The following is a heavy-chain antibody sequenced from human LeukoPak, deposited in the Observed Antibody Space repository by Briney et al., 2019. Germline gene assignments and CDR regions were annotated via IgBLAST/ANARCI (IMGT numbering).Heavy chain of an antibody. Sequence: GGSLRLSCAASGFTFSSYGMHWVSQAPGKWLEWVAVISYDGSNKYYADSVKGRFTISRDNSKNTLYLHMNSLRAEDTAVYYCAKYSSLPPYYYYGMDVWGRGTTVTVSS. D-gene: IGHD2-15*01. V-gene: IGHV3-30*18. J-gene: IGHJ6*02. CDR1: GFTFSSYG. CDR3: AKYSSLPPYYYYGMDV. CDR2: ISYDGSNK.